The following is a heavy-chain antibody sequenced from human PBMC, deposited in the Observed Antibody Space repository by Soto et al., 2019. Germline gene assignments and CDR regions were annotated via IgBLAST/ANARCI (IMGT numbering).Heavy chain of an antibody. CDR1: GFTFSDYY. J-gene: IGHJ4*02. D-gene: IGHD3-22*01. Sequence: GGSLRLACAASGFTFSDYYMSWIRQAPGKGLEWVSYISSSGSTIYYADSVKGRFTISRDNAKNSLYLQMNSLRAEDTAVYYCAREYYYDSSGLIGYWGQGTLVTVSS. CDR3: AREYYYDSSGLIGY. V-gene: IGHV3-11*01. CDR2: ISSSGSTI.